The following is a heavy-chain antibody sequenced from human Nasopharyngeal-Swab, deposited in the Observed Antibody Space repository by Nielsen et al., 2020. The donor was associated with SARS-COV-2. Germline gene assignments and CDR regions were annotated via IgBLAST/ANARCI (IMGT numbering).Heavy chain of an antibody. CDR2: TEIGGTT. CDR3: AKGSGPGDYYYGMDV. Sequence: GGSLRLSCAVSGLTVSSTYMSWVRQAPGKGLEWVSVTEIGGTTHYADSVKGRFTISRDNSKNTLYLQMNSLRAEDTAVYYCAKGSGPGDYYYGMDVWGQGTTVTVSS. J-gene: IGHJ6*02. V-gene: IGHV3-53*01. CDR1: GLTVSSTY. D-gene: IGHD3-10*01.